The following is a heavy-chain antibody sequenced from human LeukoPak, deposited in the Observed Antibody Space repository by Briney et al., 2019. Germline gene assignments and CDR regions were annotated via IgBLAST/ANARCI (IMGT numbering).Heavy chain of an antibody. CDR2: INPNSGDT. CDR1: GYTFTGYI. V-gene: IGHV1-2*02. CDR3: ARDLVDTAMWEFDY. J-gene: IGHJ4*02. Sequence: ASVKVSCTASGYTFTGYIMHWVRQAPGQGLEWMGWINPNSGDTKYTQKFQGRVTLTRDTSISTAYMELSRLRSDDTAVYYCARDLVDTAMWEFDYWGQGTLVTVSS. D-gene: IGHD5-18*01.